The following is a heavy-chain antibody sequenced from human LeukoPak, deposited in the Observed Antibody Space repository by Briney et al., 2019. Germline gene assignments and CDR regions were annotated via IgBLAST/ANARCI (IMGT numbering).Heavy chain of an antibody. CDR1: GLIFSNYH. CDR3: ARAFGTFDY. D-gene: IGHD3-10*01. V-gene: IGHV3-48*04. J-gene: IGHJ4*02. CDR2: ISNGGGSII. Sequence: PGGSLRLSCAASGLIFSNYHMNWVRQAPGKGLEWVAYISNGGGSIIYSADSVKGRFTISRDNAKNSLYLQMNILRAEDTAVYYCARAFGTFDYWGQGTLVTVSS.